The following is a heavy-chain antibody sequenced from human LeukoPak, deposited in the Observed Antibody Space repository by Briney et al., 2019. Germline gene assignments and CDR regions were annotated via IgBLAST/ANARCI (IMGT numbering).Heavy chain of an antibody. CDR1: GGSISGYY. J-gene: IGHJ4*02. CDR2: INHSGST. V-gene: IGHV4-34*01. CDR3: ARVRGDLSIDY. Sequence: PSETLSLTCTVSGGSISGYYWSWIRQPPGKGLEWIGEINHSGSTNYNPSLKSRVTISADTSKNQFSLKLSSVTAADTAVYYCARVRGDLSIDYWGQGNLVTVSS. D-gene: IGHD2-21*02.